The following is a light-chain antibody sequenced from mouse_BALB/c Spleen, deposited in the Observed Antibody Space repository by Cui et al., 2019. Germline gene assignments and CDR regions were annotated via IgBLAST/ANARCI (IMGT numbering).Light chain of an antibody. Sequence: EVLGTNTPAFLLVSLGDEAAIYFRSSQSIVHSNGNTYLECYLQKPVQSPKLLIYKVSNRFSGVPSRFSGSGSGTDFTLKISRVEAEDLGVYYCFQGSHVPWTFGGGTKLEIK. CDR2: KVS. V-gene: IGKV1-117*01. CDR1: QSIVHSNGNTY. CDR3: FQGSHVPWT. J-gene: IGKJ1*01.